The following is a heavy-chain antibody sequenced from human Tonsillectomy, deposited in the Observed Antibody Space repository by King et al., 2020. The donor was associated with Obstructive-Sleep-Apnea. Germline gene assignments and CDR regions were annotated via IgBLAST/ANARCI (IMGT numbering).Heavy chain of an antibody. J-gene: IGHJ4*02. CDR3: ARPERRRGIVATLY. V-gene: IGHV4-39*07. D-gene: IGHD5-12*01. CDR1: GGSISSSSYY. Sequence: QLQESGPGLVKPSETLSLTCTVSGGSISSSSYYWGWIRQPPGKGLEWIGSIYYSGSTYYNPSLKSRVTISVDTSKNQFSLKLSSVTAADTAVYYCARPERRRGIVATLYWGQGTLVTVSS. CDR2: IYYSGST.